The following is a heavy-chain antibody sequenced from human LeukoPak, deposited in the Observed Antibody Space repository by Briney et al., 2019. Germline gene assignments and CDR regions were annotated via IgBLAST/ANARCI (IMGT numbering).Heavy chain of an antibody. J-gene: IGHJ4*02. CDR1: GFTFSSYA. CDR3: ARGYCSSTSCYPDY. D-gene: IGHD2-2*01. V-gene: IGHV3-23*01. Sequence: GGSLRLSCAASGFTFSSYAMSWVRQAPGKGLEWVSAISGSAGSTYYADSVKGRFTISRDNSKNTLYLQMNSLRAEDTAVYYCARGYCSSTSCYPDYWGQGTLVTVSS. CDR2: ISGSAGST.